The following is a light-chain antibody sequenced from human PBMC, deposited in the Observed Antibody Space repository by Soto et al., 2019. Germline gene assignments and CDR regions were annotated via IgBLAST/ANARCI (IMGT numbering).Light chain of an antibody. Sequence: DIQMTQSPSSLSASVGDRVTITCQASQDISNYLNWYQQKPGKAPNLLIYAASNLETGVPSRFSGSASGTDFTFTITSLQPEDIATYYCQQYKHLITFGQGTRLEIK. V-gene: IGKV1-33*01. CDR2: AAS. J-gene: IGKJ5*01. CDR1: QDISNY. CDR3: QQYKHLIT.